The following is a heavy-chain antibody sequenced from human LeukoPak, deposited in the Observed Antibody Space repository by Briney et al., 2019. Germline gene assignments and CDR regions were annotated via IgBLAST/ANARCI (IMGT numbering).Heavy chain of an antibody. CDR2: ISYDGSNK. J-gene: IGHJ4*02. CDR3: ARDESPRAPTPLFDY. CDR1: GFTFSSYA. V-gene: IGHV3-30*04. D-gene: IGHD2-15*01. Sequence: GGSLRLSCAASGFTFSSYAMHWVRQAPGKGLEWVALISYDGSNKYYADSVKGRFTISRDNSKNTLYPQMDSLRAEDTAVYYCARDESPRAPTPLFDYWGQGTLVTVSS.